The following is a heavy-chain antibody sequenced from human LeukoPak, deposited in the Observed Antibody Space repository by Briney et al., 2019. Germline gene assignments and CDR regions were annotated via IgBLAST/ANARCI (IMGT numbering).Heavy chain of an antibody. CDR1: GCTFTSYA. Sequence: ASVKVSCKASGCTFTSYAMNWVRQAPGQGLEWMGWINTNTGNPTYAQGFTGRFVFSLDASVSTAYLQISSLKAEDTAVYYCARDLVLRFLGHFGYWGQGTLVTVSS. D-gene: IGHD3-3*01. V-gene: IGHV7-4-1*02. CDR2: INTNTGNP. CDR3: ARDLVLRFLGHFGY. J-gene: IGHJ4*02.